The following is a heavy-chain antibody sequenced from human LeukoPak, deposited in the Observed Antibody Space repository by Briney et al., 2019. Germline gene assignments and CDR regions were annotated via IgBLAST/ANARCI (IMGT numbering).Heavy chain of an antibody. J-gene: IGHJ4*02. D-gene: IGHD3-3*01. CDR3: AREGEAYYDFWSGYSY. V-gene: IGHV3-74*01. CDR2: INSDGSST. Sequence: GGSLRLSCAASGFAFSSYWMHWVRQAPGKGLVWVSRINSDGSSTSYADSVKGRFTISRDNAKNTLYLQMNSLRAEDTAVYYCAREGEAYYDFWSGYSYWGQGTLVTVSS. CDR1: GFAFSSYW.